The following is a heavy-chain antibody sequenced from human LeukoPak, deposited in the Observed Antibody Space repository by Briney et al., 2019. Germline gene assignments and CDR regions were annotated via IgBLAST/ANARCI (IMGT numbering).Heavy chain of an antibody. Sequence: SETLSLTCTVSGGSISSSSYYWGWIRQPPGKGLEWIGSIYYSGSTYYNPSLKSRITISVGTSKNQFSLMLSSVTAADTAVYYCARDTNYGDYVWGQGTLVTVSS. D-gene: IGHD4-17*01. CDR2: IYYSGST. CDR3: ARDTNYGDYV. V-gene: IGHV4-39*07. J-gene: IGHJ4*02. CDR1: GGSISSSSYY.